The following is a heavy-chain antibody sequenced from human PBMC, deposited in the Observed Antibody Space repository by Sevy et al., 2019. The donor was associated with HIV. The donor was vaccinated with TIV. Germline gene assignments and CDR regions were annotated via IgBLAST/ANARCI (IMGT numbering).Heavy chain of an antibody. D-gene: IGHD3-22*01. V-gene: IGHV3-23*01. CDR2: IYGTGGVT. CDR1: RFTFANYA. CDR3: AGARFDSSGSFDAFDI. Sequence: GGSLRLSCKPSRFTFANYAMNWVRQAPGKGLEWVSTIYGTGGVTYYADSVKGRFTISRDNSKNTLYLQMNSLRTEETAIYYCAGARFDSSGSFDAFDIWGQGTMVTVSS. J-gene: IGHJ3*02.